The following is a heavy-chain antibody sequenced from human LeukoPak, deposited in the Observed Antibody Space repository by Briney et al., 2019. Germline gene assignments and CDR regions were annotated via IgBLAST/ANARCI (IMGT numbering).Heavy chain of an antibody. V-gene: IGHV3-33*01. CDR2: IWNDGSNQ. D-gene: IGHD3-22*01. J-gene: IGHJ4*02. CDR3: ARLRGNSGYYAIDY. CDR1: GFTFSSYG. Sequence: PGGSLRLSCAASGFTFSSYGMHWVRQAPGKGLGWVAVIWNDGSNQYYADSVKGRFTISRDNSKNTLFLQMDSLRDEDTAVYYGARLRGNSGYYAIDYWGQGTLVTVSS.